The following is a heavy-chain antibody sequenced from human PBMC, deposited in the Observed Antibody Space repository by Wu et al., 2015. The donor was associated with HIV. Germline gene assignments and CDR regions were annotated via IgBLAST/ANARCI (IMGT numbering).Heavy chain of an antibody. V-gene: IGHV1-8*01. CDR1: GYTLSSSD. CDR2: MNPETGKS. J-gene: IGHJ6*02. D-gene: IGHD2-21*01. CDR3: ARRGSWGDRFNVIRGGLDV. Sequence: QVQLVQSGAEVKRPGASVKVSCKASGYTLSSSDMHWVRQATGQGLEWLGWMNPETGKSVYAQKFQDRVTMTRNTSISTAYMELSGLKSEDTAVYYCARRGSWGDRFNVIRGGLDVWGQGTTVTVSS.